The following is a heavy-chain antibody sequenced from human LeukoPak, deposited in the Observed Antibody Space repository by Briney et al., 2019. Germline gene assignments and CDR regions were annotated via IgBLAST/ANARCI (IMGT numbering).Heavy chain of an antibody. J-gene: IGHJ4*02. D-gene: IGHD3-22*01. CDR2: IYSGGST. CDR1: GFTVGSNY. Sequence: PGGSLRLSCAASGFTVGSNYMSWVRQAPGKGLEWVSIIYSGGSTYYADSVKGRFTISRDNSKNTLYLQMNSLRAEDTAVYYCARGPDSSAYYPRGYWGQGTLVTVSS. CDR3: ARGPDSSAYYPRGY. V-gene: IGHV3-66*01.